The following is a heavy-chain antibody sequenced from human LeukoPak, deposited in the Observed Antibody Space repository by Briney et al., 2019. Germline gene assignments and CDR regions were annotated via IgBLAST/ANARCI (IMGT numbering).Heavy chain of an antibody. CDR1: GGSISSYY. CDR3: ARVKGGNYYGSVYFDY. V-gene: IGHV4-59*12. CDR2: IYYSGST. Sequence: PSETLSLTCTVSGGSISSYYWSWIRQPPGKGLEWIGYIYYSGSTNYNPSLKSRVTISVDTSKNQFSLKLSSVTAADTAVYYCARVKGGNYYGSVYFDYWGQGTLVTVSS. D-gene: IGHD3-10*01. J-gene: IGHJ4*02.